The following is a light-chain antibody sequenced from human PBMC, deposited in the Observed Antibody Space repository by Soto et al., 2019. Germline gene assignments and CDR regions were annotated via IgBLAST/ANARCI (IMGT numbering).Light chain of an antibody. V-gene: IGLV2-11*01. Sequence: QSALTQPRSVSGSPGQSVTFSCTGTSSDVGRYNSVSWYQQHPDKAPKLMVYDVSQRPSGVPDRFSGSKSGNTASLTISGLQAEDEADYYCCSYAGSPTLYVFGTGTKSPP. CDR1: SSDVGRYNS. CDR2: DVS. J-gene: IGLJ1*01. CDR3: CSYAGSPTLYV.